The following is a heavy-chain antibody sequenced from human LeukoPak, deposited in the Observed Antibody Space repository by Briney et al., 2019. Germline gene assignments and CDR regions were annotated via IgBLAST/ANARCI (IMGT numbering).Heavy chain of an antibody. CDR3: ASLYFDWLLFRNDY. J-gene: IGHJ4*02. CDR1: GGSISSSSYY. Sequence: PSETLSLTCTVSGGSISSSSYYWGWIRQPPGKGLEWIGSIYYSGSTYYNPSLKSRVTISVDTSKNQFSLKLSSVTAADTAVYYCASLYFDWLLFRNDYWGQGTLVTVSS. CDR2: IYYSGST. V-gene: IGHV4-39*01. D-gene: IGHD3-9*01.